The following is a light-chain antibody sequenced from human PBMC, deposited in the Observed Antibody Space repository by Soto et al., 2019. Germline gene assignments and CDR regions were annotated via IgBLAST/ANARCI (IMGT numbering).Light chain of an antibody. Sequence: QTVVTQVPSFSVSPGGTVTLTCGLSSGSVSTGFYPSWYQQTPGQAPRTLIHSTNTRSSGVPDRFSGSILGNKAALTITGAQADDASDYYCVLYMGSGISVFGGGTTLTVL. CDR1: SGSVSTGFY. CDR2: STN. V-gene: IGLV8-61*01. CDR3: VLYMGSGISV. J-gene: IGLJ3*02.